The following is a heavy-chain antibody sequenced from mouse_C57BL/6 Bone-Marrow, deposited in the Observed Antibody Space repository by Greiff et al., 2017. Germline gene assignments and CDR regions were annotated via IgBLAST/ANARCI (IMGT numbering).Heavy chain of an antibody. Sequence: QVQLQQPGAELVKPGASVKLSCKASGYTFTSYWMQWVKQRPGQGLEWSGEIDPSDSYTNYNQKFKGKATLTVDTSSSTAYMQLSSLTSEDSAVYYCASWDWFAYWGQGTLVTVSA. J-gene: IGHJ3*01. CDR2: IDPSDSYT. V-gene: IGHV1-50*01. CDR3: ASWDWFAY. D-gene: IGHD4-1*01. CDR1: GYTFTSYW.